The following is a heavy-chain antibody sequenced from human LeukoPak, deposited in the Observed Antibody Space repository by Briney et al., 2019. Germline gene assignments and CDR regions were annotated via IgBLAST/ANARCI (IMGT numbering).Heavy chain of an antibody. V-gene: IGHV4-39*01. J-gene: IGHJ4*02. CDR3: AIRRYGSSWSDY. D-gene: IGHD6-13*01. CDR1: GGSISSSSYY. Sequence: SETLSLTCTVSGGSISSSSYYWAWIRQPPGKGLEWIGNFYYSGSTHYNPSLRCRVTISVDTSKNHVSLTLRSVTAAETAVYYCAIRRYGSSWSDYWGQRALVVVSS. CDR2: FYYSGST.